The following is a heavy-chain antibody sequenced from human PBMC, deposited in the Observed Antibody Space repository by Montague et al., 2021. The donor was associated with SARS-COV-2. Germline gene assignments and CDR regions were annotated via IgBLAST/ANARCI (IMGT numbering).Heavy chain of an antibody. Sequence: SLRLSCAASGFTFSSYWMSWVRQAPGKGLEWVANIKQDGSEKYYVDSVKGRFTISRDNAKNSLYLRMNSLRAEDTAVYFCATSYGSVVSYYYYGMDVWGQGTTVTVSS. CDR2: IKQDGSEK. D-gene: IGHD5-18*01. J-gene: IGHJ6*02. CDR3: ATSYGSVVSYYYYGMDV. CDR1: GFTFSSYW. V-gene: IGHV3-7*01.